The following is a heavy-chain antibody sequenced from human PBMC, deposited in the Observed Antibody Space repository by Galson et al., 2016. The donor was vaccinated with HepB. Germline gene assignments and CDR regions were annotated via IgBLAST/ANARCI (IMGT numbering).Heavy chain of an antibody. D-gene: IGHD1-14*01. V-gene: IGHV3-21*01. J-gene: IGHJ6*04. CDR1: GFSFSSFY. Sequence: SLRLSCAGSGFSFSSFYLNWVRQAPGMPLEWVSSISPSGNSIYYADAVKGRFTISRDDTTNSLYLQVNSLRAEDTAVYYCVVHHPVIDVWGKGTTVTVSS. CDR2: ISPSGNSI. CDR3: VVHHPVIDV.